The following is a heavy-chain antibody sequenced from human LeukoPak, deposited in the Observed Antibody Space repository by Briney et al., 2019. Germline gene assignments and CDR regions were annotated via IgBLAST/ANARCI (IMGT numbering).Heavy chain of an antibody. Sequence: GGSLRLSCAASGFTFSSYSMNWVRQAPGKGLEWVSYISRSSSTIYYTDSVKGRFTISRDNAKNSLYLQMNSLRDEDTAVYYCAGVVGGYGDYYYGMDVWGQGTTVTVPS. J-gene: IGHJ6*02. CDR3: AGVVGGYGDYYYGMDV. CDR1: GFTFSSYS. D-gene: IGHD5-12*01. CDR2: ISRSSSTI. V-gene: IGHV3-48*02.